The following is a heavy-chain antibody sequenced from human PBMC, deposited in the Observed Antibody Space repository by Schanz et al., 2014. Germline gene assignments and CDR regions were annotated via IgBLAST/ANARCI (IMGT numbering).Heavy chain of an antibody. Sequence: QVQLVESGGGVVQPGRSLRLSCVASGFTFSSYGMHWVRQAPGKGLEWVANIGYDGSEKYYVDSVKGRFTISRDNSKDTLYLQMSGLTPEDTAVYYCARGPIPIQGVPMDFWGQGTLVTFSS. CDR3: ARGPIPIQGVPMDF. J-gene: IGHJ4*02. D-gene: IGHD3-10*01. CDR1: GFTFSSYG. CDR2: IGYDGSEK. V-gene: IGHV3-33*01.